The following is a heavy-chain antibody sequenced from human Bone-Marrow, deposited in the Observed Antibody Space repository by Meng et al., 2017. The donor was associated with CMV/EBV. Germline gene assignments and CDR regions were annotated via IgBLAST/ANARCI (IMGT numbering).Heavy chain of an antibody. CDR2: IYHSGST. CDR3: AREGDEEYGDYPFPTN. V-gene: IGHV4-38-2*02. CDR1: GYSISSGYY. D-gene: IGHD4-17*01. J-gene: IGHJ4*02. Sequence: SETLSLTCTVSGYSISSGYYWGWIRQPPGKGLEWIGSIYHSGSTYYNPSLKSRVTISVDTSKNQFSRKLSSVTAADTAVYDCAREGDEEYGDYPFPTNWGQGTLVTVSS.